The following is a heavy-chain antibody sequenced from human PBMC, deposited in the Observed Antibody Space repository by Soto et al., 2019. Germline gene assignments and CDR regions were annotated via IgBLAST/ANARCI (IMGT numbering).Heavy chain of an antibody. D-gene: IGHD6-19*01. J-gene: IGHJ4*02. Sequence: QVPLVQSGAEVKKPGASVKVSCQASGYTFTSYGISWVRQAPGQGLEWMGWISAYNGNTNYAQKLQGRVTMTTDTSTITAYMELRSLRSDATAVYYCAREQWLVLGGSYYFDYWGQGTLVTVSS. CDR2: ISAYNGNT. CDR1: GYTFTSYG. CDR3: AREQWLVLGGSYYFDY. V-gene: IGHV1-18*01.